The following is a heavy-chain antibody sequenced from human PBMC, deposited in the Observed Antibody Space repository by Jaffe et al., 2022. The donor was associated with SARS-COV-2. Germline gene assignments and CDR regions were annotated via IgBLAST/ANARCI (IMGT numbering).Heavy chain of an antibody. CDR2: IYYSGST. CDR1: GGSISSYY. V-gene: IGHV4-59*01. J-gene: IGHJ6*02. D-gene: IGHD2-2*01. Sequence: QVQLQESGPGLVKPSETLSLTCTVSGGSISSYYWSWIRQPPGKGLEWIGYIYYSGSTNYNPSLKSRVTISVDTSKNQFSLKLSSVTAADTAVYYCARGNYCSSTSCYGYYGMDVWGQGTTVTVSS. CDR3: ARGNYCSSTSCYGYYGMDV.